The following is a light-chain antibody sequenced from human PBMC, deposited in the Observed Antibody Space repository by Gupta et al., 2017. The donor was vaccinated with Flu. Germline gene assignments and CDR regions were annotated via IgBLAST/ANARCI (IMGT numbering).Light chain of an antibody. CDR2: DVS. V-gene: IGLV2-11*01. Sequence: QSALTQPRSVSGAPGQSVTISCTGTSSDVGGYNYVSWFQQHPGKAPKLLIYDVSTRPSGVPDRLSGSKSGNTAFLTISGLQAADEADYYCCSYAGTYTWVFGGGTKLTVL. CDR3: CSYAGTYTWV. CDR1: SSDVGGYNY. J-gene: IGLJ3*02.